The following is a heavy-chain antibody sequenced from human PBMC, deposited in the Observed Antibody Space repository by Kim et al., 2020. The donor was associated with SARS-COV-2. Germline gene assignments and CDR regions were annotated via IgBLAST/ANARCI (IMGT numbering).Heavy chain of an antibody. CDR3: ARGVTYYDFWSGDTSYFGY. CDR2: IYYSGST. J-gene: IGHJ4*02. CDR1: GGSISSYY. Sequence: SETLSLTCTVSGGSISSYYWSWIRQPPGKGLEWIGYIYYSGSTNYNPSLKSRVTISVDTSKNQFSLKLSSVTAADTAVYYCARGVTYYDFWSGDTSYFGYWGQGTLVTVSS. V-gene: IGHV4-59*01. D-gene: IGHD3-3*01.